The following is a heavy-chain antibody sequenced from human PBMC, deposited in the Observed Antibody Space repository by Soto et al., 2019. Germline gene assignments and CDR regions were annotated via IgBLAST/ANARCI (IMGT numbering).Heavy chain of an antibody. CDR3: AKAPQGVGSSSWYYFDY. J-gene: IGHJ4*02. Sequence: GGSLRLSCAASGFTFSSYAMSWVRQAPGKGLEWVSAISGSGGSTYYADSVKGRFTISRDNSKNTLYLQMNSLRAEDTAVYYCAKAPQGVGSSSWYYFDYWGQGTLVTVSS. CDR1: GFTFSSYA. V-gene: IGHV3-23*01. CDR2: ISGSGGST. D-gene: IGHD6-13*01.